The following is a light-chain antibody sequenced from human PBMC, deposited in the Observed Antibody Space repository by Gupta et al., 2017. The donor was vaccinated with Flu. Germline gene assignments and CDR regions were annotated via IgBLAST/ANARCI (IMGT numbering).Light chain of an antibody. V-gene: IGLV3-25*02. CDR1: ALPKQY. CDR3: QSADSSGTYEV. Sequence: SYELTQPPSVSVSPGQTARITCSGDALPKQYAYWYQQKPGQAPVLVIYNDSERPSGIPERFSGSSSGTTVTLTISGVQAEDEADYYGQSADSSGTYEVFGGGTKLTVL. CDR2: NDS. J-gene: IGLJ3*02.